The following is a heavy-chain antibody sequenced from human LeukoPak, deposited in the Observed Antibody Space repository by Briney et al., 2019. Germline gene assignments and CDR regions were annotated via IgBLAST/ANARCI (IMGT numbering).Heavy chain of an antibody. D-gene: IGHD6-13*01. CDR1: GYTFTGYY. Sequence: ASVKVSCKASGYTFTGYYMHWVRQAPGQGLEWMGWINPNSGGTNYAQKFQGRVTMTRDTSISTAYMELSSLRYEDTAVYYRARASVAAAGRLGWFDPWGQGTLVTVSS. V-gene: IGHV1-2*02. J-gene: IGHJ5*02. CDR2: INPNSGGT. CDR3: ARASVAAAGRLGWFDP.